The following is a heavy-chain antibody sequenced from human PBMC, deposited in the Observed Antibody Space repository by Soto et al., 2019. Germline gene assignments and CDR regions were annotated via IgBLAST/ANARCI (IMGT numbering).Heavy chain of an antibody. CDR3: ARSRPRIAAAGKGGFDY. CDR2: ISSSGST. CDR1: GGSFSGYY. V-gene: IGHV4-34*01. J-gene: IGHJ4*02. Sequence: SETLSLTCAVSGGSFSGYYWTWIRQPPGKGLEWIGQISSSGSTTYNPSLKSRVFISIGTSNNQFFLELSSVTAADTAVYYCARSRPRIAAAGKGGFDYWGQGALVTVSS. D-gene: IGHD6-13*01.